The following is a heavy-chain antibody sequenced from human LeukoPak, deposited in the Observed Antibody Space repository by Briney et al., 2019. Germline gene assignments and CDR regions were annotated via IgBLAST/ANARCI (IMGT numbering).Heavy chain of an antibody. D-gene: IGHD2-15*01. V-gene: IGHV3-23*01. Sequence: GGSLRLSCAASGFPFSTYAMTWVRQAPGKGLEWVSSISVSGGSTYYADPAKGRFTISRDSSKNTLYLQMNSLRAEDTAVYYCANRGVGYYYMDVWGKGTTVTVSS. J-gene: IGHJ6*03. CDR2: ISVSGGST. CDR1: GFPFSTYA. CDR3: ANRGVGYYYMDV.